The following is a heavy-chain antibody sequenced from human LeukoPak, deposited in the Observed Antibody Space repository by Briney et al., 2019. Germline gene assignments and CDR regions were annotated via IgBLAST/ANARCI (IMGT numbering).Heavy chain of an antibody. V-gene: IGHV3-48*03. CDR1: GFTFSSYE. Sequence: PGGSLRLSCAASGFTFSSYEMNWVRQAPGKGLEWVSYISSSGSTIYYADSVKGRSTISRDNAKNSLYLQMNSLRAEDTAVYYCARGRMMATLFDYWGQGTLVTVSS. CDR3: ARGRMMATLFDY. CDR2: ISSSGSTI. J-gene: IGHJ4*02. D-gene: IGHD5-24*01.